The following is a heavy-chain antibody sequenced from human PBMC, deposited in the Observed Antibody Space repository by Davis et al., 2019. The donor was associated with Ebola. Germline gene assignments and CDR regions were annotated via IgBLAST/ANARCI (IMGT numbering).Heavy chain of an antibody. D-gene: IGHD1-1*01. V-gene: IGHV3-30-3*01. CDR3: ARDTGPFDY. CDR1: GFTFSSYA. J-gene: IGHJ4*02. Sequence: GESLKISCAASGFTFSSYAMHWVRQAPGKGLEWVAVISYDGSNKYYADSVKGRFTISRDNSKNTLYLQMNSLRDEDTAVYYCARDTGPFDYWGQGTLVTVSS. CDR2: ISYDGSNK.